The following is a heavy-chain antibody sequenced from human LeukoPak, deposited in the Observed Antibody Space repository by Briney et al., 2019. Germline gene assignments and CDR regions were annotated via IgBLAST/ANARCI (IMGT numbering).Heavy chain of an antibody. CDR3: ARGPNSNWSGLDF. CDR2: INRDGSEK. Sequence: PGGSLRLSCVVSGFTLSSRWMMWVRQAPGEGLEWMTNINRDGSEKNYVDSVKGRFTITRDNAKNTLYLQVNNLRAEDTAVYYCARGPNSNWSGLDFWGQGTLLTVSS. J-gene: IGHJ4*02. CDR1: GFTLSSRW. D-gene: IGHD6-6*01. V-gene: IGHV3-7*01.